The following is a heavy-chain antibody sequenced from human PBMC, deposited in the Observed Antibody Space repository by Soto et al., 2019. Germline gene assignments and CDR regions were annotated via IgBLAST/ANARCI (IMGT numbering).Heavy chain of an antibody. V-gene: IGHV3-30*18. CDR1: GFSISTYA. J-gene: IGHJ4*02. CDR3: AKDKGSSGWYFDH. CDR2: ISSDGTNK. D-gene: IGHD6-19*01. Sequence: QVQLVESGGGVVQPGRSLRLSCVASGFSISTYAMHWVRQATGKGLEWVAVISSDGTNKYYADSVKGRFTIARDNSKNTVYLYINSLGAEDTALFFCAKDKGSSGWYFDHWGQGTLVTVSS.